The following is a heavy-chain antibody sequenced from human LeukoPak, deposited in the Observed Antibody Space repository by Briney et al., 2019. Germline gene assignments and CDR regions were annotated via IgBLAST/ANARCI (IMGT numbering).Heavy chain of an antibody. J-gene: IGHJ4*02. V-gene: IGHV4-59*01. Sequence: SETLSLACTVSGGSIRNYYWSWIRQPPGKGLEWIGYIYYSGSTNYNPSLKSRVTISVDTSKNQFSLKLSSVTAADTAVYYCARPPHYYDTSGYSVWGQGTLVTVSS. CDR1: GGSIRNYY. CDR3: ARPPHYYDTSGYSV. CDR2: IYYSGST. D-gene: IGHD3-22*01.